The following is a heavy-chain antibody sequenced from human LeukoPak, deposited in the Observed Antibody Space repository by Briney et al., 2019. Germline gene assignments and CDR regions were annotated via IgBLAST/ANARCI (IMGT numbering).Heavy chain of an antibody. CDR2: ISFDGTNT. D-gene: IGHD3-10*01. Sequence: AGGSLRLSCAASGFTFSSYAMHWVRQAPGKGLEWVAVISFDGTNTHYADTVKGRFTISRDNSKNTLYLHVNSVRAEDTSVYYCGGAGSWGQGTLVTVSS. CDR3: GGAGS. J-gene: IGHJ5*02. CDR1: GFTFSSYA. V-gene: IGHV3-30-3*01.